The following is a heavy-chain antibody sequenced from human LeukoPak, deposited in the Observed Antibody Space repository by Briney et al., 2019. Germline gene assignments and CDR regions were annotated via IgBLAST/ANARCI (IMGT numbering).Heavy chain of an antibody. V-gene: IGHV3-33*01. D-gene: IGHD6-13*01. CDR2: IWYDGSNK. J-gene: IGHJ5*02. CDR3: ARANPRYSGSWYVLGWFDP. Sequence: PGRSLRLSCAASGFTFSSYGMHWVRQAPGKGLEWVAVIWYDGSNKYYADSVKGRFTISRDNSKNTLYLQMNSLRAEDTAVYYCARANPRYSGSWYVLGWFDPWGQGTLVTVSS. CDR1: GFTFSSYG.